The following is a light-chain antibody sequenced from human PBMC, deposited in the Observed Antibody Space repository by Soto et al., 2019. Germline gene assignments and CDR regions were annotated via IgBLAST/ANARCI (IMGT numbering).Light chain of an antibody. CDR1: SSDVGSYNL. V-gene: IGLV2-23*02. Sequence: QLVLTQPASVSGSPGQSITISCTGTSSDVGSYNLVSWYHQHPGKAPKLMIYEVSKRPSGVSNRFSGSKSGNTASLTISGLQAEDEADYYCCSYAGSSTLVFGGGTKLTVL. CDR3: CSYAGSSTLV. CDR2: EVS. J-gene: IGLJ2*01.